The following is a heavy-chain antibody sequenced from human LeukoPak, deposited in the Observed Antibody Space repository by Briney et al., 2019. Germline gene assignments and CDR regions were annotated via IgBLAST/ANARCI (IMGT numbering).Heavy chain of an antibody. J-gene: IGHJ4*02. CDR2: IYYSGST. Sequence: SETLSLTCTVSGGSISSDYWSWVRQPPGKGLEWIGYIYYSGSTKYNPSLKSRVTISVDTSKNQFSLKLSSVTAADTAVYYCARRVGFGELVDWGQGTLVTVSS. CDR1: GGSISSDY. CDR3: ARRVGFGELVD. V-gene: IGHV4-59*01. D-gene: IGHD3-10*01.